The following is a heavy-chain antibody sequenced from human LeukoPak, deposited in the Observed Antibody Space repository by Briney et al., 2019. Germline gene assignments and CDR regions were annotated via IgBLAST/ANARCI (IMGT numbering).Heavy chain of an antibody. J-gene: IGHJ6*02. D-gene: IGHD5-12*01. V-gene: IGHV3-9*01. CDR1: GFTFDDYA. Sequence: PGGSLRLSCAASGFTFDDYAMHWVRQAPGKGLGWVSGISWNSGSIGYADSVKGRFTISRDNAKNSLYLQMNSLRAEDTALYYCAKDSYSGPSSEGYYYGMDVWGQGTTVTVSS. CDR2: ISWNSGSI. CDR3: AKDSYSGPSSEGYYYGMDV.